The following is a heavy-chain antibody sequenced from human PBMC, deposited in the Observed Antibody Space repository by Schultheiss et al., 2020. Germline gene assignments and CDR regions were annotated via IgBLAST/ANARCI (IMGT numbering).Heavy chain of an antibody. V-gene: IGHV4-61*08. D-gene: IGHD7-27*01. CDR3: ARTSVNWEFDY. J-gene: IGHJ4*02. Sequence: SETLSLTCTVSGGSISSGGYYWSWIRQHPGKGLEWIGYIYYSGSTNYNPSLKSRVTISVDTSKNQFSLKLSSVTAADTAVYYCARTSVNWEFDYWGQGTLVTVSS. CDR1: GGSISSGGYY. CDR2: IYYSGST.